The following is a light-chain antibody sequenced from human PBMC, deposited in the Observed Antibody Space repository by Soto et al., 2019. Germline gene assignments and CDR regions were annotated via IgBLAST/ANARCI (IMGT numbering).Light chain of an antibody. V-gene: IGLV2-8*01. CDR1: SSDVGGYDF. J-gene: IGLJ3*02. CDR2: DVT. Sequence: QSALTQPPSASGSPGQSVTICCTGTSSDVGGYDFVSWYQHHPGKAPKLIIFDVTKRPSGVPDRFSGSKSGNTASLTVSGLQAEDEADYYCSSYEGSNTWVFGGGTKLTVL. CDR3: SSYEGSNTWV.